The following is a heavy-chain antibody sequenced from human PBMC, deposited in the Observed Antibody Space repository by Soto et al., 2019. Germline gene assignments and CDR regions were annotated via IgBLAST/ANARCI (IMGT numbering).Heavy chain of an antibody. CDR2: IWYDGSNK. V-gene: IGHV3-33*01. CDR1: GFTFSSYG. CDR3: ARSITIFGVVICYYFAY. J-gene: IGHJ4*02. Sequence: GSLRLSCAASGFTFSSYGMHWVRQAPGKGLEWVAVIWYDGSNKYYADSVKGRFTISRDNSKNTLYLQMNSLRAEDTAVYYCARSITIFGVVICYYFAYWGQVTLVTVSP. D-gene: IGHD3-3*01.